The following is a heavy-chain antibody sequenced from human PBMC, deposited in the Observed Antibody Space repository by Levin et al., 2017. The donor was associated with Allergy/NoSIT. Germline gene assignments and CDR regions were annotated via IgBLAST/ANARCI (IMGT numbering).Heavy chain of an antibody. J-gene: IGHJ5*02. CDR1: SGSISSGDYF. CDR3: AQILRGPPGGRWFDP. Sequence: SETLSLTCTVSSGSISSGDYFWSWIRQHPGKGLEWIGYIYYSGSTYYNPSLKSRVTISVDTTKNQFSLKLSSVTAADTAVYYCAQILRGPPGGRWFDPWGQGTLVTVSS. V-gene: IGHV4-31*03. D-gene: IGHD3-10*01. CDR2: IYYSGST.